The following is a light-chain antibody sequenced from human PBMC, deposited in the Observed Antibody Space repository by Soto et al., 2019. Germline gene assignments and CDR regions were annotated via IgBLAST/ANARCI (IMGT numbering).Light chain of an antibody. CDR3: SSYAGSNNSYV. V-gene: IGLV2-8*01. J-gene: IGLJ1*01. CDR2: EVS. Sequence: QSVLTQPPSASGSPGQSVTISCTGTSSDVGGYNYVSWYQQHPGKAPKLMIYEVSKRPSGVPDRFSGSKSGNTASLTVSGLHAEDEADYYCSSYAGSNNSYVFGTGTKVTVL. CDR1: SSDVGGYNY.